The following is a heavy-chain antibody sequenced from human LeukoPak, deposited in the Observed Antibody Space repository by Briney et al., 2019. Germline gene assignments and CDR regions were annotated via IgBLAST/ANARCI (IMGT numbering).Heavy chain of an antibody. J-gene: IGHJ3*02. V-gene: IGHV4-34*01. CDR1: GGSFSGYY. Sequence: SETLSLTCAVHGGSFSGYYWSWIRQPPGKGLEWIGEINHSGSTNYNPSLKSRVTISVDTSKNQFSLKLSSVTAADTAVYYCARGSLVYDFWSGYYAMNAFDIWGQGTMVTVSS. CDR3: ARGSLVYDFWSGYYAMNAFDI. CDR2: INHSGST. D-gene: IGHD3-3*01.